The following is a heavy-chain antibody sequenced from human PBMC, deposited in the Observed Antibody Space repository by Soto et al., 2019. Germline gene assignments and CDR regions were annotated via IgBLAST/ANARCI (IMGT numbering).Heavy chain of an antibody. CDR1: GCTFSNHA. J-gene: IGHJ4*02. Sequence: GGSLRLSCAASGCTFSNHAMSWVRQAPGKGLEWVSAISGSGGSTYYADSVKGRFTISRDNSKNTLYLQMNSLRAEDTAVYYCAKSLVVGATNFDYWGQGTLVTVSS. CDR3: AKSLVVGATNFDY. D-gene: IGHD1-26*01. V-gene: IGHV3-23*01. CDR2: ISGSGGST.